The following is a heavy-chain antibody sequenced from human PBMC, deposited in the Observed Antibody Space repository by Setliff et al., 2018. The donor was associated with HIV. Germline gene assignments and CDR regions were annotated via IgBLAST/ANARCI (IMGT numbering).Heavy chain of an antibody. V-gene: IGHV4-61*09. Sequence: PSETLSLTCTVSGGSIRSGSYYWTWIRQPAGKGPEWIGHIYTNGYTNYNPSLKSRVTISVDTSRDQFSLQLTSVTAADTAVYCCASRIYYYDSNNFLREEGFDPWGQGTLVTVSS. CDR3: ASRIYYYDSNNFLREEGFDP. CDR1: GGSIRSGSYY. J-gene: IGHJ5*02. CDR2: IYTNGYT. D-gene: IGHD3-22*01.